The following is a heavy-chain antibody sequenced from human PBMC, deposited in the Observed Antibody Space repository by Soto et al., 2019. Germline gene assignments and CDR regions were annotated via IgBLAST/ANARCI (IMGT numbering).Heavy chain of an antibody. V-gene: IGHV3-11*06. J-gene: IGHJ6*02. CDR2: ISSSSSYT. Sequence: GGSLRLSCAASGFTFSDYYMSWIRQAPGKGLEWVSYISSSSSYTNYADSVKGRFTISRDNAKNSLYLQMNSLRAEDTAVYYCARVGPLEVTRRHYYGMDVWGQGTTVTVSS. CDR1: GFTFSDYY. D-gene: IGHD2-21*02. CDR3: ARVGPLEVTRRHYYGMDV.